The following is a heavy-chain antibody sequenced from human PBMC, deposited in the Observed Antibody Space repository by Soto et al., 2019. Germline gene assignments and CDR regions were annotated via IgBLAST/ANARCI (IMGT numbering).Heavy chain of an antibody. CDR1: GGTFSSYT. J-gene: IGHJ5*02. Sequence: QVQLVQSGAEVKKPGSSVKVSCKASGGTFSSYTISWVRQAPGQGLEWMGRIIPILGIANYAQKFQGRVTITADKSTSTAYMELSSLRSEDTAVYYCAREPHELDYSTPRWSEPWGQGTLVTVSS. CDR3: AREPHELDYSTPRWSEP. D-gene: IGHD4-4*01. V-gene: IGHV1-69*08. CDR2: IIPILGIA.